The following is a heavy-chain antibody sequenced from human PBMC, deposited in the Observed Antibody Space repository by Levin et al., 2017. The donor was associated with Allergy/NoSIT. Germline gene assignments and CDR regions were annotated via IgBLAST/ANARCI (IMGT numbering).Heavy chain of an antibody. CDR3: ARVGDPLFWYSSSWYYFDY. CDR2: IKQDGSEK. Sequence: GGSLRLSCAASGFTFSSYWMSWVRQAPGKGLEWVANIKQDGSEKYYVDSVKGRFTISRDNAKNSLYLQMNSLRAEDTAVYYCARVGDPLFWYSSSWYYFDYWGQGTLVTVSS. V-gene: IGHV3-7*01. J-gene: IGHJ4*02. CDR1: GFTFSSYW. D-gene: IGHD6-6*01.